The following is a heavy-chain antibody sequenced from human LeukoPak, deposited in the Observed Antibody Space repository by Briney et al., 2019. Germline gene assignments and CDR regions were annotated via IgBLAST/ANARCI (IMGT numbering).Heavy chain of an antibody. D-gene: IGHD6-13*01. V-gene: IGHV4-31*03. Sequence: SQTLSLTCTVSGGSISSGGYYWRWLRQHPGKGLEWIGYIYYSGSTYYNPSLKSRATISVDTSKNQFSLKLSFGTAADAAVYYCAREPGAAACTWGWFDPWGGGGLVSAPS. CDR2: IYYSGST. J-gene: IGHJ5*02. CDR1: GGSISSGGYY. CDR3: AREPGAAACTWGWFDP.